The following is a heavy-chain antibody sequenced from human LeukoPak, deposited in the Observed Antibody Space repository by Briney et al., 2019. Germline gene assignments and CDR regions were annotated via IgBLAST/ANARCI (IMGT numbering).Heavy chain of an antibody. V-gene: IGHV3-23*01. J-gene: IGHJ4*02. CDR2: ISGRGDTI. Sequence: GGSLRLSCAASGFTFSSYAMSWVRQAPGKGLEWVSAISGRGDTIFYADSLKGRFTVSRDNSKNTLYLQMNSLRAEDTAVYYCAKATMATTYFDYWGQGTLVTISS. CDR1: GFTFSSYA. D-gene: IGHD5-24*01. CDR3: AKATMATTYFDY.